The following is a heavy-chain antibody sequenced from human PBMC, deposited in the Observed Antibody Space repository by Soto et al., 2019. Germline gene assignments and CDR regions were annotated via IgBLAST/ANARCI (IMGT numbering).Heavy chain of an antibody. CDR2: INPNSGGT. CDR3: AREVSMTTVTQKSGNWCDP. V-gene: IGHV1-2*04. J-gene: IGHJ5*02. CDR1: GYTFTGYY. D-gene: IGHD4-17*01. Sequence: QVQLVQSGAEVKKPGASVKVSCKASGYTFTGYYMHWVRQAPGQGLEWMGWINPNSGGTNYAQKFQGWVTRTRDTSISTAYMELSRLRSDDTAVYYCAREVSMTTVTQKSGNWCDPWGQGTLVTVSS.